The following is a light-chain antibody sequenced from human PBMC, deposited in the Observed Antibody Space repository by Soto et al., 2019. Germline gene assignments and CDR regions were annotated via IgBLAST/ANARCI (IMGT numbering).Light chain of an antibody. Sequence: QSVLTQPRSVSGSPGQSVAISCTGTSSDVGGYNYVSWYQQHPGKAPKLIIYDVTKRPSGVPDSFSGSSSGNTASLTISGLQAEDEADYFCCSYAGSYSYVFGTGTKVTVL. CDR3: CSYAGSYSYV. J-gene: IGLJ1*01. CDR1: SSDVGGYNY. CDR2: DVT. V-gene: IGLV2-11*01.